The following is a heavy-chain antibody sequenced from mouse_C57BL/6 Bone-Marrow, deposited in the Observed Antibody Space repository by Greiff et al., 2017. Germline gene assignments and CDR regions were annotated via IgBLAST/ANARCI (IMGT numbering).Heavy chain of an antibody. V-gene: IGHV1-47*01. D-gene: IGHD3-2*02. CDR2: LHPYHDDT. J-gene: IGHJ2*01. Sequence: QVQLQQPGAELVKPGASVKMSCKASVYTFTIYPLGRMKQNHGKSLAWIGNLHPYHDDTMSTENVKGKATLTVEKSSSTVYLVLSRLTSDYSAVYYCAKKGGAAQSTFDGCAQVSTLSGS. CDR1: VYTFTIYP. CDR3: AKKGGAAQSTFDG.